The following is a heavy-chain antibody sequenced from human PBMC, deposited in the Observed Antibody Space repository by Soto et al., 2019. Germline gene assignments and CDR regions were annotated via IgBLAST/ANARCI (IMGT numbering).Heavy chain of an antibody. CDR2: ISWNSGSI. Sequence: EVQLVESGGGLVQPGRSLRLSCAASGFTFDDYAMHWVRQAPGKGLEWVSGISWNSGSIGYADSVKGRFTISSDNAKNSLYLQMNRLRAEDTALYYCAKDLYSGSWYGNDYWGQGTLVTVSS. CDR3: AKDLYSGSWYGNDY. V-gene: IGHV3-9*01. CDR1: GFTFDDYA. J-gene: IGHJ4*02. D-gene: IGHD6-13*01.